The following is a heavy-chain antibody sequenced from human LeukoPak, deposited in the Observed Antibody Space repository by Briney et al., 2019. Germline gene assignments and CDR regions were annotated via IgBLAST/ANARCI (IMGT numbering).Heavy chain of an antibody. J-gene: IGHJ4*02. CDR2: ISSSGSTI. D-gene: IGHD5-18*01. V-gene: IGHV3-48*03. CDR1: GFTFSSYE. CDR3: ARAGYSYGWVAPESDY. Sequence: GGSLRLSCAASGFTFSSYEMNWVRQAPGKGLEWVSYISSSGSTIYYADSVKGRFTISRDNAKNSLYLQMNTLRAEDTAVYYCARAGYSYGWVAPESDYWGQGTLVTVSS.